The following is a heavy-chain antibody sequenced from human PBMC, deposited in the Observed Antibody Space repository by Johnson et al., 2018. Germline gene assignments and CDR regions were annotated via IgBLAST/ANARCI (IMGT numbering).Heavy chain of an antibody. J-gene: IGHJ6*03. V-gene: IGHV4-59*01. CDR3: ARVPPYYYYIDV. CDR1: GTSIRSNY. Sequence: QVQLQESGPGLVKPSETLSLTCGVSGTSIRSNYRTWIRQPPGKGLECIGYIYYSGNTNYNPSLKSRVTISVDTSKNQFSLKLSSVTAADTAVYYCARVPPYYYYIDVWGKGTTVTVSS. CDR2: IYYSGNT.